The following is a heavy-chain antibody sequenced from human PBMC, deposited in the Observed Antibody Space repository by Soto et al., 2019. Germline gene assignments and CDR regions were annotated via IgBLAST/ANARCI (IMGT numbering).Heavy chain of an antibody. D-gene: IGHD1-1*01. CDR1: GFTFSSYA. Sequence: EVQLLESGGGLVQPGGSPRLSCAASGFTFSSYAMKWVRQAPGKGLEWVSLISDSGTLTYYADSVKGRFTISRDNSGKTLFLQMDSRRVEDTAVYYFARVTTSPAFSAMDVWGQGTTVTVPS. V-gene: IGHV3-23*01. J-gene: IGHJ6*02. CDR2: ISDSGTLT. CDR3: ARVTTSPAFSAMDV.